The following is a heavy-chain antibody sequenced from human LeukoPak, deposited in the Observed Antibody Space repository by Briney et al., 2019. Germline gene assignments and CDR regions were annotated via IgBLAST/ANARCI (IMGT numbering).Heavy chain of an antibody. CDR3: TRSLSGYDPLSAF. CDR2: MTASSVTF. Sequence: AGGSLRLSCEVSGFTFSRYRMTWVRQVPGRGLEWIAYMTASSVTFYYADSVRGRFTISRDNARNSLFLQMNSLTVDDTAVYYCTRSLSGYDPLSAFWGQGTLVTVSS. J-gene: IGHJ4*02. CDR1: GFTFSRYR. D-gene: IGHD5-12*01. V-gene: IGHV3-48*04.